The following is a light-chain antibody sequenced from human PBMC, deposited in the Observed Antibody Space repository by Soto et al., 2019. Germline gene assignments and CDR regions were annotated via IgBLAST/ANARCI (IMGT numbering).Light chain of an antibody. J-gene: IGKJ3*01. Sequence: DIQMTQSPSSLSASVGDRVTITCQAIHDITSYLNWYQHKPGKAPKLLIYDASILEAGVPSRFSGSGSRTHFTFTSSSLQPEDVATYYCQKCDYLPIFGPGTTVDFK. CDR2: DAS. CDR1: HDITSY. V-gene: IGKV1-33*01. CDR3: QKCDYLPI.